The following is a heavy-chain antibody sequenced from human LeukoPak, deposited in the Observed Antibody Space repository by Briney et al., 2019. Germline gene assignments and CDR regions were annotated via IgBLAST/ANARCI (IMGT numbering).Heavy chain of an antibody. V-gene: IGHV4-30-4*08. CDR1: SGSISSGDYY. J-gene: IGHJ5*02. D-gene: IGHD6-6*01. CDR2: IYYSGST. Sequence: SETLSLTCTVSSGSISSGDYYWSWIRQPPGKGLEWIGYIYYSGSTYYNPSLRSRVTISVDTSKNQFSLKLSSVTAADTAVYYCARVGIAARPRERFDPWGQGTLVTVSS. CDR3: ARVGIAARPRERFDP.